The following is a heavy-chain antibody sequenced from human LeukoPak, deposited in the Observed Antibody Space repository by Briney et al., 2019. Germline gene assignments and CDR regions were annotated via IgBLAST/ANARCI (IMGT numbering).Heavy chain of an antibody. CDR3: ARDNSVEDTAWWFDP. Sequence: ASVKVSCKASGYTFTGYYMHWVRQAPGQGLEWMGWINPNSGGTNYAQRFQGRVIMTRDTSISTAYMELSRLRSDDTAVYYCARDNSVEDTAWWFDPWGQGTLVTVSS. V-gene: IGHV1-2*02. D-gene: IGHD4-23*01. CDR1: GYTFTGYY. CDR2: INPNSGGT. J-gene: IGHJ5*02.